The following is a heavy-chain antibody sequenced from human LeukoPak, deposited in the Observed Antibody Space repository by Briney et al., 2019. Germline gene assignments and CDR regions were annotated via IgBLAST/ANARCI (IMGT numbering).Heavy chain of an antibody. J-gene: IGHJ4*02. CDR2: IYTRGST. V-gene: IGHV4-4*07. CDR1: GGSITTYY. CDR3: AGEGHYYDSTGYYYGGEDY. Sequence: PSETLSLTCTVSGGSITTYYWSWIRQPAGKGLEWIGRIYTRGSTNYNPSLKSRVTMSVDTFKNQFSLKLSSVTAADTAVYYCAGEGHYYDSTGYYYGGEDYWGQGTLATVSS. D-gene: IGHD3-22*01.